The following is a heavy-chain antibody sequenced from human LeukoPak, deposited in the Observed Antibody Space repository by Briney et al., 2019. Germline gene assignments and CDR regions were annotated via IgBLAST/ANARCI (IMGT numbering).Heavy chain of an antibody. CDR2: IIPIFGTA. V-gene: IGHV1-69*13. Sequence: SVKVSCKASGGTFSSYAISWVRQAPGQGLEWIGGIIPIFGTANYAQKFQGRVTITADESTSTAYMELSSLRSEDTAVYYCARLFTVTTSWENWFDPWGQGTLVTVSS. CDR1: GGTFSSYA. CDR3: ARLFTVTTSWENWFDP. D-gene: IGHD4-17*01. J-gene: IGHJ5*02.